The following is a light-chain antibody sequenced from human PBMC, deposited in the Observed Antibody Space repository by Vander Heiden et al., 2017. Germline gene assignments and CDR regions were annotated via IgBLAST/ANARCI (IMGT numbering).Light chain of an antibody. V-gene: IGLV2-14*01. J-gene: IGLJ3*02. CDR3: SSYTSRSTWV. CDR2: EVS. Sequence: QSALTQPASVSGSPGQSITISCTGTSSDIGDYNYVSWYQQYPGKVPKLMIYEVSNRPSGVSNRFSGSKSGNTASLTISGLQAEDEADYYCSSYTSRSTWVFGGGTKLTVL. CDR1: SSDIGDYNY.